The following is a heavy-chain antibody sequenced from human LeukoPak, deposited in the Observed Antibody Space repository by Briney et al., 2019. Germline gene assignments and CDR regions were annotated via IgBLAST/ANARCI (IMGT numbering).Heavy chain of an antibody. CDR3: ARTYYYDSRGPPFDY. CDR2: INPNSGGT. CDR1: GYTFTSYY. V-gene: IGHV1-2*02. Sequence: ASVKVSCKASGYTFTSYYIHWVRQAPGQGLEWMGWINPNSGGTNYAQKFQGRVTMTRDTSISTAYMELSRLGSDDTAVYYCARTYYYDSRGPPFDYWGQGTLVTVSS. D-gene: IGHD3-22*01. J-gene: IGHJ4*02.